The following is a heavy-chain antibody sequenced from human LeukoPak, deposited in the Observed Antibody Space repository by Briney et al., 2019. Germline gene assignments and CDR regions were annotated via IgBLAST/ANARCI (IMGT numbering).Heavy chain of an antibody. CDR3: ARDGYCSGGSCFDY. V-gene: IGHV3-21*01. J-gene: IGHJ4*02. CDR1: GFTFSSYS. Sequence: GWSLRLSCAASGFTFSSYSMNWVRQAPGKGLEWVSSISSSSSYIYYADSVKGRFTISRDNAKNSLYLQMNSLRAEDTAVYYCARDGYCSGGSCFDYWGQGTLVTVSS. D-gene: IGHD2-15*01. CDR2: ISSSSSYI.